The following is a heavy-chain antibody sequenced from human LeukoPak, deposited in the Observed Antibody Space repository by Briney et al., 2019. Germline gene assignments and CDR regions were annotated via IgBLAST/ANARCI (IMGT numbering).Heavy chain of an antibody. CDR1: GFTFSSYA. D-gene: IGHD3-10*01. CDR3: AKGYYGSGSPLGFDY. CDR2: ISGSGGST. J-gene: IGHJ4*02. Sequence: HPGGSLRLSCAASGFTFSSYAMSWVRQAPGKGLEWVSAISGSGGSTYYADSVKGRFTISRDNSKNTLYLQMNSLRAEDTAVYYCAKGYYGSGSPLGFDYWGQGTLVTVSS. V-gene: IGHV3-23*01.